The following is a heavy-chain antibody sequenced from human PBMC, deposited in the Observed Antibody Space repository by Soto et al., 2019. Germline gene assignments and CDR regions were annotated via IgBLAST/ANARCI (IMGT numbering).Heavy chain of an antibody. CDR1: GFPFSSYG. D-gene: IGHD3-10*01. V-gene: IGHV3-30*03. Sequence: QVQLVESGGGVVQPGRSLRLSCAASGFPFSSYGMHWVREAPGKGLEWVAVISYDGSNKYYADSVKGRFTISRDNSERTMYLQMNSLRPEDTALYYCVGGQYYFDYRGQGTLVTVSP. J-gene: IGHJ4*02. CDR3: VGGQYYFDY. CDR2: ISYDGSNK.